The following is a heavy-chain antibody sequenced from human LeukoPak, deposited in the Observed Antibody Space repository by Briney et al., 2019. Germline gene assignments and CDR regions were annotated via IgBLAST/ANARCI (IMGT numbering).Heavy chain of an antibody. CDR1: GYSFTSYW. CDR2: IYPGDSDT. Sequence: GESLKISCKGSGYSFTSYWIGWVRQMPGKGLEWMGIIYPGDSDTRYSPSFQGQVTISADKSISTAYLQWSSLKASDTAMYYCARAIGRRSPSRYFDYWGQGTLVTVSS. V-gene: IGHV5-51*01. J-gene: IGHJ4*02. D-gene: IGHD6-6*01. CDR3: ARAIGRRSPSRYFDY.